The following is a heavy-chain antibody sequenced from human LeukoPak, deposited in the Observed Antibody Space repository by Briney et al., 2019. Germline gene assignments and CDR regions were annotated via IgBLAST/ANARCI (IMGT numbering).Heavy chain of an antibody. D-gene: IGHD4-11*01. V-gene: IGHV3-7*05. Sequence: GGSLRLSCAASGFTFSSYAMSWVRQAPGKGLEWVANIKQDGSEKYYVDSVKGRFTISRDNAKNSLYLQMNSLRAEDTAVYYCARDLDYNFDYWGQGTLVTVSS. CDR2: IKQDGSEK. CDR1: GFTFSSYA. CDR3: ARDLDYNFDY. J-gene: IGHJ4*02.